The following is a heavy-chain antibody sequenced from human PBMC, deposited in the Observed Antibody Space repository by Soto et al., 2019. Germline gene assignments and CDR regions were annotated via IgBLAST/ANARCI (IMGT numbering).Heavy chain of an antibody. J-gene: IGHJ5*02. CDR1: GFTFSSYA. D-gene: IGHD3-10*01. Sequence: PGGSLRLSCAASGFTFSSYAMSWVRQAPGKGLEWVSAISGSGGSTYYADSVKGRFTISRDNSKNTLYLQMNSLRAEDTAVYYCSKYIVGEVINRFDPCGQRTPDTVSS. CDR2: ISGSGGST. CDR3: SKYIVGEVINRFDP. V-gene: IGHV3-23*01.